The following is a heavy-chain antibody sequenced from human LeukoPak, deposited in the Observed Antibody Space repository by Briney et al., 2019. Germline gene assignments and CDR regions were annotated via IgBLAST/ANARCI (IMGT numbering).Heavy chain of an antibody. J-gene: IGHJ4*02. CDR1: GGSISSGSYY. D-gene: IGHD3-22*01. V-gene: IGHV4-61*02. CDR3: ASYYDSSGYYGFDY. Sequence: SETLSLTCTVSGGSISSGSYYWSWIRQPAGKGLEWIGRIYTSGSTNYNPSLKSRVTISVDTSKNQFSLKLSSVTAADTAVYYCASYYDSSGYYGFDYWGQGTLVTVSS. CDR2: IYTSGST.